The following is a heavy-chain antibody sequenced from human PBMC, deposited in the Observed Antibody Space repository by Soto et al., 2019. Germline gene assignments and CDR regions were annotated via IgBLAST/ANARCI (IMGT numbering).Heavy chain of an antibody. Sequence: SGPTLVNPTQSLTLTCTFSGFSLSSGGVTVAWIRQPPRKALEWLGHIYWDDDKRFSPSLKSRLTITKDTSKNQVVLTMTNMDPVDTATYYCAHSTSDYYLYYMDVWGKGITVTVSS. V-gene: IGHV2-5*02. CDR1: GFSLSSGGVT. CDR2: IYWDDDK. J-gene: IGHJ6*03. CDR3: AHSTSDYYLYYMDV.